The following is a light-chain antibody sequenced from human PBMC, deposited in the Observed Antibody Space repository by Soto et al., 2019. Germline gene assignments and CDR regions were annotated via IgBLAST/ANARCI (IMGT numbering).Light chain of an antibody. Sequence: QSVLTQPASVSGSPGQSITISWTGTSSDVGGYNYVSWYQQHPGKAPKLMIYDVSNRPSGVSNRFSGSKSGNTASLTISGLQAEDEADYYCSSYTSSSTLVFGGGTKVTVL. CDR1: SSDVGGYNY. CDR2: DVS. V-gene: IGLV2-14*01. J-gene: IGLJ2*01. CDR3: SSYTSSSTLV.